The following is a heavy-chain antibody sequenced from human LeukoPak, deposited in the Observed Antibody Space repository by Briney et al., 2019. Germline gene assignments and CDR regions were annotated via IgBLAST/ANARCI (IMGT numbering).Heavy chain of an antibody. D-gene: IGHD6-13*01. CDR3: ARDGTAAGLYFDL. CDR1: GFAFTNYW. V-gene: IGHV3-7*01. J-gene: IGHJ4*01. Sequence: GGSLKLSCAVSGFAFTNYWMNWVRQAPGKGLEWVASIKQNGGEKSYVDSVKGRFTISRDNAKNSLYLQMSSLRAEDTAVYYCARDGTAAGLYFDLWGQGTLVTVSS. CDR2: IKQNGGEK.